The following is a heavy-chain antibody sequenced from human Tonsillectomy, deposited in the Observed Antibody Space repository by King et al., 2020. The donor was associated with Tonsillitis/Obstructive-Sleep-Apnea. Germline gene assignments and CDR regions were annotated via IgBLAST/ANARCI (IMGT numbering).Heavy chain of an antibody. J-gene: IGHJ5*02. CDR2: ISSSSSTI. CDR1: GFTFSSYS. CDR3: AREDYIVVVPAALLRHGFAP. D-gene: IGHD2-2*01. Sequence: VQLVESGGGLVQPGGSLRLSCAASGFTFSSYSMNWVRQAPGKGLEWVSYISSSSSTIYYADSVKGRFTISRDNAKNSLYLQMNSLRDEDTAVYYCAREDYIVVVPAALLRHGFAPWSHPTLVTVSS. V-gene: IGHV3-48*02.